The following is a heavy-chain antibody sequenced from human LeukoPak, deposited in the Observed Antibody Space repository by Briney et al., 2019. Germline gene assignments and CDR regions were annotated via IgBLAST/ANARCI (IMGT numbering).Heavy chain of an antibody. CDR1: GGSFSDYS. V-gene: IGHV4-34*01. D-gene: IGHD3-10*01. Sequence: PSETLSLTCAVFGGSFSDYSWTWIRQTPGKGLEWIGEINHRGGTNYNPSLKSRLTISVDTSKNQFSLNLTSVTAADTAVYYCASGVGEFFPDAFNIWGQGTMV. J-gene: IGHJ3*02. CDR3: ASGVGEFFPDAFNI. CDR2: INHRGGT.